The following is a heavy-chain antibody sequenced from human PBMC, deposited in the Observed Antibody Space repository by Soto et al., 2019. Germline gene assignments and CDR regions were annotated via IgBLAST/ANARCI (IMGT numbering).Heavy chain of an antibody. CDR1: GGSISSSNW. V-gene: IGHV4-4*02. J-gene: IGHJ3*02. CDR3: ARVYSGSLGGAFDI. CDR2: IYHSGST. Sequence: QVQLQESGPGLVKPSGTLSLACAVSGGSISSSNWWSWVRQPPGKGLEWIGEIYHSGSTNYNPSLKSRVTISLDKSKNQFSLKLSSVTAADTAVYYCARVYSGSLGGAFDIWGQRTMVTVSS. D-gene: IGHD1-26*01.